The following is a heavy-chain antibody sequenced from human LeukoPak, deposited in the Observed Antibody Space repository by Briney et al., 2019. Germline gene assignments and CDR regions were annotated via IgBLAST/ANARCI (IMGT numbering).Heavy chain of an antibody. CDR2: INQDGSEE. J-gene: IGHJ3*02. Sequence: PGGSLRLSCVVSGFAISSSWMTWVRQVPGKGLEWVANINQDGSEEHYVDSVRGRFTISRDNAKDSLYLQMNSLGAEDTAVYYCAREPGLGYAFDIWGQGTKVTVSS. D-gene: IGHD1-1*01. CDR3: AREPGLGYAFDI. CDR1: GFAISSSW. V-gene: IGHV3-7*01.